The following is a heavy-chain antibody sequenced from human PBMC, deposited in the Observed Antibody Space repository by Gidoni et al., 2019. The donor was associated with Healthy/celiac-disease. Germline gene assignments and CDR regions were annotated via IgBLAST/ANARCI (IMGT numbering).Heavy chain of an antibody. CDR2: ISSSSSYI. CDR3: ARLFSSGWYYYYYGMDV. V-gene: IGHV3-21*01. D-gene: IGHD6-19*01. CDR1: GFTFSSYS. J-gene: IGHJ6*02. Sequence: EVQLVESGGGLVKPGGSLRLSCAASGFTFSSYSMNWVRQAPGKGLEWVSSISSSSSYIYYADSVKGRFTISRDNAKNSLYLQRNSLRAEDTAVYYCARLFSSGWYYYYYGMDVWGQGTTVTVSS.